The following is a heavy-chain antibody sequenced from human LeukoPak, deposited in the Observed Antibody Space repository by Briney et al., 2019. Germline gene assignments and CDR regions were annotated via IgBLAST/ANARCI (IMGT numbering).Heavy chain of an antibody. CDR2: IKQDGSEK. V-gene: IGHV3-7*01. D-gene: IGHD3-22*01. J-gene: IGHJ6*03. Sequence: PGGSLRLSCAASGFTFSSYAMNWVRQAPGKGLEWVANIKQDGSEKYYVDSVKGRFTISRDNAKNSLYLQMNSLRAEDTAVYYCARDFGSSGYYDYYYMDVWGKGTTVTVSS. CDR1: GFTFSSYA. CDR3: ARDFGSSGYYDYYYMDV.